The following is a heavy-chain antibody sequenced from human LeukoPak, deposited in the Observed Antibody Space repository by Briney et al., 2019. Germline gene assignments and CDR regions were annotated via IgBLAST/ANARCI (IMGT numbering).Heavy chain of an antibody. J-gene: IGHJ5*02. CDR1: GYTFTSYY. CDR3: ARGMGVLVPAATWFDP. V-gene: IGHV1-46*01. CDR2: INPSGGST. Sequence: ASVKVSCKASGYTFTSYYMHWVRQAPGQGLEWMGIINPSGGSTSYAQKFQGRVTMTRDTSISTAYMDLSRLRSDDTAVYYCARGMGVLVPAATWFDPWGRGTLVTVSS. D-gene: IGHD2-2*01.